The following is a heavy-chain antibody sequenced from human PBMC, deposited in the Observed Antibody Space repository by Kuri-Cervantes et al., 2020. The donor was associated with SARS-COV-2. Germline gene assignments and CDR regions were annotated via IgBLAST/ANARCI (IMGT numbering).Heavy chain of an antibody. J-gene: IGHJ6*03. CDR2: IYYSGST. V-gene: IGHV4-39*07. D-gene: IGHD4-11*01. CDR3: ARGSTVTRNYYYYYYMDV. CDR1: GGSISSSSYY. Sequence: SETLSLTCTVSGGSISSSSYYWGWIRQPPGKGLEWIGSIYYSGSTYYNPSLKSRVTISVDTSKNQFSLKLSSVTAADTAVYYSARGSTVTRNYYYYYYMDVWGKGTTVTVSS.